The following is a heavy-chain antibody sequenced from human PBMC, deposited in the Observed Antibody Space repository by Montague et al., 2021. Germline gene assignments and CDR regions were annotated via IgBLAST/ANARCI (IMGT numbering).Heavy chain of an antibody. Sequence: SETLSLTCTVSRSLINSDYYWGWIRQPPGKGLECMGRVSHGGRTYYNPSLKSRVTISVDTSNNHFSLKLSSVTAADTAMYYCARERDRYYYMDIWGKGTTITVSS. V-gene: IGHV4-38-2*02. CDR1: RSLINSDYY. CDR3: ARERDRYYYMDI. CDR2: VSHGGRT. J-gene: IGHJ6*03.